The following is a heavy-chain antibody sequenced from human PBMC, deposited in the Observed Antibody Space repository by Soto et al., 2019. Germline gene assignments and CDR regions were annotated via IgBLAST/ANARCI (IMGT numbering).Heavy chain of an antibody. V-gene: IGHV1-3*01. Sequence: SGAEVKKPGASVKVSCKTSGYTFTSYTLHWVRQAPGQGLEWMGWINAGNGREKYSQRFQDRVSLSTDKSATTAYMELRSLRSEDTAVYYCARGGGWVGEASFDSWGQGTQVTVSS. D-gene: IGHD3-10*01. J-gene: IGHJ4*02. CDR1: GYTFTSYT. CDR2: INAGNGRE. CDR3: ARGGGWVGEASFDS.